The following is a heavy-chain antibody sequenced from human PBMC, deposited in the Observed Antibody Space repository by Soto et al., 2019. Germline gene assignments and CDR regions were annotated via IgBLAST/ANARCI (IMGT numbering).Heavy chain of an antibody. D-gene: IGHD6-13*01. CDR2: INHSGST. CDR3: ARRTGYSSSWYRTFDY. J-gene: IGHJ4*02. V-gene: IGHV4-34*01. Sequence: PSETLSLTCAVYGGSFSGYYWSWIRQPPGKGLEWIGEINHSGSTNYNPSLKSRVTISVDTSKNQFSLKLSSVTAADTAVYYCARRTGYSSSWYRTFDYWGQGTLVTVS. CDR1: GGSFSGYY.